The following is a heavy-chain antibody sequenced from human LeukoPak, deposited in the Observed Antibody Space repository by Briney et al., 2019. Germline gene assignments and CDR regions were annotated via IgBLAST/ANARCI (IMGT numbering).Heavy chain of an antibody. J-gene: IGHJ6*03. CDR1: GGSISSGSYY. CDR3: AREYFSANYFFYYMDV. CDR2: IYTSGST. V-gene: IGHV4-61*02. Sequence: SETLSLTCTVSGGSISSGSYYWCWIRQPAGKGLEWIGRIYTSGSTNYSPSLQSRVTISIDTSKNQFSLKLNSVTAADTAVYYCAREYFSANYFFYYMDVWGTGTTVTVSS. D-gene: IGHD3-3*01.